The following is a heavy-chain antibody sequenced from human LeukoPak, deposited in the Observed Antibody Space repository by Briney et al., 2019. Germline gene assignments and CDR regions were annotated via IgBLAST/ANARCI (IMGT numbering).Heavy chain of an antibody. CDR3: ARAGWIITSGIDY. CDR1: GYSISRGYY. D-gene: IGHD3-10*01. CDR2: IYHAGST. J-gene: IGHJ4*02. Sequence: SETLSLTCGVSGYSISRGYYWAWIRQPPGKGREWIGTIYHAGSTYYTPSLGSRVTISEDTSKNEFSLNLNSVTAADTAVYYCARAGWIITSGIDYWGQGALVTVSS. V-gene: IGHV4-38-2*01.